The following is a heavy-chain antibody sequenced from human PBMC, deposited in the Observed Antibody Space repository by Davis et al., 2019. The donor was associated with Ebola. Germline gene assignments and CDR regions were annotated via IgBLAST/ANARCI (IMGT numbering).Heavy chain of an antibody. Sequence: GGSLRLSCAASGFTFSSYGMHWVRQAPGKGLEWVAFIRYDGINTYSADSVKGRFTISRDNSKNTLYLQMNGLRVEDTAIYYCAKDTSNIWFDIWGQGTNVTVSS. D-gene: IGHD1-26*01. CDR2: IRYDGINT. CDR1: GFTFSSYG. CDR3: AKDTSNIWFDI. V-gene: IGHV3-30*02. J-gene: IGHJ3*02.